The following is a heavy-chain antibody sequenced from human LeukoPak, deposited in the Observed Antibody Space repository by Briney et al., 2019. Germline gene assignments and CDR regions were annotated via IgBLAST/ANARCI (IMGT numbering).Heavy chain of an antibody. J-gene: IGHJ5*02. Sequence: GGSLRLSCAASGFTFTDHYMSWVRQAPGKGLEWVSYISSGGDIIYYADSVKGRFTISRDNAKNSLYLQMNSLRAEDTAVYYCARDWYGSGSHTHLWGQGTLVTVSS. CDR3: ARDWYGSGSHTHL. CDR1: GFTFTDHY. D-gene: IGHD3-10*01. V-gene: IGHV3-11*04. CDR2: ISSGGDII.